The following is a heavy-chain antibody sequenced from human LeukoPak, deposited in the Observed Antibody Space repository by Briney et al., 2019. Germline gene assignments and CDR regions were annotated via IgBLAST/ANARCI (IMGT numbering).Heavy chain of an antibody. Sequence: GGSLRLSCAASGFTFSSYSMNWVRQAPGKGLEWVSSISSSSSYIYYADSVKGRFTISRDNAKNSLYLQMNSLRAEDTAVYYCARVVYDSSGYYFTPPDYWGQGTLVTVSS. CDR2: ISSSSSYI. CDR1: GFTFSSYS. J-gene: IGHJ4*02. V-gene: IGHV3-21*01. D-gene: IGHD3-22*01. CDR3: ARVVYDSSGYYFTPPDY.